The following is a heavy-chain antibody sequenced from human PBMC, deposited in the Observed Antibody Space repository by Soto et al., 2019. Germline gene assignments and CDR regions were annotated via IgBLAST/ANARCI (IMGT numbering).Heavy chain of an antibody. CDR3: ARAMRDIVVVPAAMSGWFDP. V-gene: IGHV4-4*02. CDR1: GGAISSSNW. Sequence: QVQLQESGPGLVKPSGTLSLTCAVSGGAISSSNWWSWVRQPPGKGLEWIGEIYHSGSTNYNPSLKSRVTISVDKSRHQFSLKLSSVPAADTAVYYCARAMRDIVVVPAAMSGWFDPWGQGTLVTVSS. J-gene: IGHJ5*02. D-gene: IGHD2-2*01. CDR2: IYHSGST.